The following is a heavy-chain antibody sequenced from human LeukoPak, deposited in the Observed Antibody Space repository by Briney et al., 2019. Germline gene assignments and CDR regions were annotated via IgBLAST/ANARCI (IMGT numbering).Heavy chain of an antibody. D-gene: IGHD4-23*01. CDR3: ARVMTTVVTPFDY. Sequence: GVSLKISCKGSGYSFTSYWIGWVRQMPGKGLEWMGIIYPGDSDTRYSPSFQGQVTISADKSISTAYLQWSSLKASDTAMYYCARVMTTVVTPFDYWGQGTLVTVSS. CDR2: IYPGDSDT. CDR1: GYSFTSYW. J-gene: IGHJ4*02. V-gene: IGHV5-51*01.